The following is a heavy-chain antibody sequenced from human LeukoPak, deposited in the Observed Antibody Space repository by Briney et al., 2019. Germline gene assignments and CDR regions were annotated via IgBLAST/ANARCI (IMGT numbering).Heavy chain of an antibody. V-gene: IGHV3-7*01. CDR2: IKQDGSEK. D-gene: IGHD2-2*01. Sequence: GGSLRLSCAASGFTFSSYWMSWVRQAPGKGLEWVANIKQDGSEKYYVDSVKGRFTISRDNAKNSLYLQMNSLRAEDTAVYYCAREYQLLPTPDHYYYYYYMDVWGKGTTVTISS. CDR3: AREYQLLPTPDHYYYYYYMDV. CDR1: GFTFSSYW. J-gene: IGHJ6*03.